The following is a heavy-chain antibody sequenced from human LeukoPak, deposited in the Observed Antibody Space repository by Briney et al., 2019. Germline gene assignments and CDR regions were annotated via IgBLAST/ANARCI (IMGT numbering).Heavy chain of an antibody. V-gene: IGHV3-23*01. D-gene: IGHD3-3*01. Sequence: PGGSLRLSCAASGFTFSSYAMSWVRQAPGKGLEWVSAISGSGGSTYYADSVKGRFTISRDNSKNTLYLQMNSLRAEDTAVYYCAKDNNVLRFLEWLLYFDYWGQGTLVTVSS. J-gene: IGHJ4*02. CDR2: ISGSGGST. CDR3: AKDNNVLRFLEWLLYFDY. CDR1: GFTFSSYA.